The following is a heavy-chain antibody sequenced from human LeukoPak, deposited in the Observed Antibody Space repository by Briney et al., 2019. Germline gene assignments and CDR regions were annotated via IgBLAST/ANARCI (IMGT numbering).Heavy chain of an antibody. V-gene: IGHV3-23*01. CDR2: ISDRGDNT. D-gene: IGHD1-26*01. CDR3: AKDWSCDY. Sequence: GGSLRLSCAASGFTFSSYAMSWVRQAPGKGLEWVSAISDRGDNTYYADSVKGRFTISGDNSKNTLYLQMSSLRAEDTAIYYYAKDWSCDYWGQGTLVTVSS. J-gene: IGHJ4*02. CDR1: GFTFSSYA.